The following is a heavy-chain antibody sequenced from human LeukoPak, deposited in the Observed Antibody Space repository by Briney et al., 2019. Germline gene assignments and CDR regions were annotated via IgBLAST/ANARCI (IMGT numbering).Heavy chain of an antibody. V-gene: IGHV3-33*01. Sequence: GGYLRFSCAGSGFTFSSYGMHWVRQAPGQGLEGVAVIWYDGSNKYYADSVKGRFTTSRDNSKTTLYLQMNSLRAEDTAVYYCARDLSIAARPRWFDPWGQGTLVTVSS. J-gene: IGHJ5*02. CDR2: IWYDGSNK. CDR1: GFTFSSYG. D-gene: IGHD6-6*01. CDR3: ARDLSIAARPRWFDP.